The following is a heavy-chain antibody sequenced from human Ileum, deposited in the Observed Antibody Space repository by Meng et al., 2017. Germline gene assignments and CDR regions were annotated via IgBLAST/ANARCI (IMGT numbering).Heavy chain of an antibody. Sequence: QVQLVESGGGLGEPGGSLIHSCAASGFTFSDYYMSWIRQAPGKGLEWISYISGSGRTTYYADSVKGRFTMSRDNGKNSLYLQMNSLRSEDTAVYYCAREVGSADYWGQGTLVTVSS. CDR2: ISGSGRTT. D-gene: IGHD2-2*01. CDR1: GFTFSDYY. V-gene: IGHV3-11*01. CDR3: AREVGSADY. J-gene: IGHJ4*02.